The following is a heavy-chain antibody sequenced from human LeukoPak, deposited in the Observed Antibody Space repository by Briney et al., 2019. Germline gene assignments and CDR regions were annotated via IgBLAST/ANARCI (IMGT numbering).Heavy chain of an antibody. CDR1: GGSFSGYY. Sequence: SETLSLTCAVYGGSFSGYYWSWIRQPPGKGLEWIGEINHSGSTNYNPSLKSRVTISVDTSKNQFSLKLCSVTAADTAVYYCARVKTIFGVVITYYYYYGMDVWGQGTTVTVSS. V-gene: IGHV4-34*01. CDR3: ARVKTIFGVVITYYYYYGMDV. J-gene: IGHJ6*02. CDR2: INHSGST. D-gene: IGHD3-3*01.